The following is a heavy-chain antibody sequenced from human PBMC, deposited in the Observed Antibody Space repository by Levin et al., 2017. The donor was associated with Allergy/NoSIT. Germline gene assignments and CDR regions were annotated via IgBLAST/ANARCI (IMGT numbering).Heavy chain of an antibody. CDR3: ARDRDGGSEVWSGGDFDS. J-gene: IGHJ4*02. Sequence: GESLKISCVASGFTFSRHWMSWVRQAPGKGLEWVANLKSDGSEKNYVDSVKGRFTISRDNAKNSLFLEMSSLRAEDTAVYYCARDRDGGSEVWSGGDFDSWGQGTLVTVST. CDR1: GFTFSRHW. D-gene: IGHD3-10*01. V-gene: IGHV3-7*01. CDR2: LKSDGSEK.